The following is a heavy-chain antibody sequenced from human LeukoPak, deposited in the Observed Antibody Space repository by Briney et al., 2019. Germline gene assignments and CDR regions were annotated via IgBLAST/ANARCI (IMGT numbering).Heavy chain of an antibody. D-gene: IGHD4-17*01. CDR1: GFTFISYD. V-gene: IGHV3-30-3*01. CDR2: ISYDGSNK. J-gene: IGHJ4*02. Sequence: GRSLRLSCAASGFTFISYDMHWVRQAPGEGLEWVTLISYDGSNKYYADSVMGRFTISRDNSKNTLYLQMNSLRAEDTAVYYCARSKMTTVTTGYFDYWGQGTLVTVSS. CDR3: ARSKMTTVTTGYFDY.